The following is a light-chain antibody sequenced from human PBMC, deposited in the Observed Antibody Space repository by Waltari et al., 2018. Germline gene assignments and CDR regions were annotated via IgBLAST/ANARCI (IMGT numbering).Light chain of an antibody. J-gene: IGLJ2*01. CDR3: CSYAGSSTFEGVV. Sequence: QSALTQPASVSGSPGQSITISCTGTSSDVGGYNYVSWYQQHPGKAPKLMIYDVSKRPSGVSNRFSGSKSGNTASLTISGLQDEDEADYYCCSYAGSSTFEGVVFGGGTKLTVL. CDR2: DVS. CDR1: SSDVGGYNY. V-gene: IGLV2-23*02.